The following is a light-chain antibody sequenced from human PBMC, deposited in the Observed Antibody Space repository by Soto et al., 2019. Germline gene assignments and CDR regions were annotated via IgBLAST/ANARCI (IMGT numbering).Light chain of an antibody. Sequence: DIQMTQSPSSLAASVGDRVSITCRASQTISSWLAWYQQKPGKAPKLLIYKASTLNSGVPSRFSGSGSGTDFTLTISRLEPEDYAVYYCQQYTSTPITFGQGTRLEIK. J-gene: IGKJ5*01. CDR1: QTISSW. CDR2: KAS. CDR3: QQYTSTPIT. V-gene: IGKV1-5*03.